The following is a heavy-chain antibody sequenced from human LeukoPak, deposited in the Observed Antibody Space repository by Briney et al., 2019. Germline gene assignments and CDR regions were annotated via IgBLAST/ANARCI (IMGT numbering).Heavy chain of an antibody. J-gene: IGHJ4*02. V-gene: IGHV1-69*04. Sequence: SVKVSCKASGGTFSSYAISWVRQAPGQGLEWMGRIIPILGIANYAQKFQGRVTMTRDTSTSTVYMELSSLRSEDTAVYYCAREGRDGYNDYWGQGTLVTVSS. D-gene: IGHD5-24*01. CDR3: AREGRDGYNDY. CDR1: GGTFSSYA. CDR2: IIPILGIA.